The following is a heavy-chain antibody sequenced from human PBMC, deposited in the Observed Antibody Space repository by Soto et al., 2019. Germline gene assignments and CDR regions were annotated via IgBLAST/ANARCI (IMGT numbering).Heavy chain of an antibody. CDR3: ARRGGWFRALVY. J-gene: IGHJ4*02. D-gene: IGHD6-19*01. V-gene: IGHV3-48*02. CDR1: GFTFSNYS. Sequence: EVQLVESGGGLVQPGGSLRLSCAASGFTFSNYSMNWVRQAPGKGLEWISYISSSTSTIYYADSVKGRFTVSRDNAKNALYLQRNGVRDEGTGVYYCARRGGWFRALVYWGQGTLVTVSS. CDR2: ISSSTSTI.